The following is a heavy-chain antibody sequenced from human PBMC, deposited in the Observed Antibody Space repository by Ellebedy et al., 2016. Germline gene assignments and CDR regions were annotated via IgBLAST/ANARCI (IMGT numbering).Heavy chain of an antibody. Sequence: GGSLRLSXAASGFTFSRYWMAWVRQAPGKGLEWVGRIKSKTDGGTTDYAAPVKGRFTISRDDSKNTLYLQMNSLKTEDTAVYYCTTDQGWLRLALAVRRGAFDIWGQGTMVTVSS. D-gene: IGHD5-12*01. CDR2: IKSKTDGGTT. CDR1: GFTFSRYW. J-gene: IGHJ3*02. V-gene: IGHV3-15*01. CDR3: TTDQGWLRLALAVRRGAFDI.